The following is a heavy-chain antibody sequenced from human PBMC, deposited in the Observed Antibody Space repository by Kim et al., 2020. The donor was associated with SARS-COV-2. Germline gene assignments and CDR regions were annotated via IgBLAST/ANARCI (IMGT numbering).Heavy chain of an antibody. Sequence: GGSLRLSCAASGFSFKAYAMSWVRQAPGEGLEWIAYIGITGSRIYYADSVKGRFTISRDNARNSIYLQMNSLRDEDTAVYYCARDHESPGDPVMDGWGQG. CDR1: GFSFKAYA. V-gene: IGHV3-48*02. D-gene: IGHD3-10*01. J-gene: IGHJ6*02. CDR2: IGITGSRI. CDR3: ARDHESPGDPVMDG.